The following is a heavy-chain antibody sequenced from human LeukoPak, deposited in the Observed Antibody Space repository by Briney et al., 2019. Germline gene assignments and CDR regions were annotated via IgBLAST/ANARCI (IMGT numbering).Heavy chain of an antibody. V-gene: IGHV1-69*13. D-gene: IGHD2-15*01. CDR2: IIPIFGTA. CDR3: ARKVVAASSWFDP. Sequence: SVKVSCKASGYTFTSYAISWVRQAPGQGLEWMGGIIPIFGTANYAQKFQGRVTITADESTSTAYMELSSLRSEDTAVYYCARKVVAASSWFDPWGQGTLVTVSS. J-gene: IGHJ5*02. CDR1: GYTFTSYA.